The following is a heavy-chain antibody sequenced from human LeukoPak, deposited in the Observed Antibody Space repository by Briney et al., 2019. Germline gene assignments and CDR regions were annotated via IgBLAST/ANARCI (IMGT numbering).Heavy chain of an antibody. J-gene: IGHJ5*02. D-gene: IGHD3-10*01. CDR3: ARYGSGQPHDICRFDP. Sequence: SETLSLTCTVSGGSISSYYWSWVRQPPGKGLEWIGYVHYSGSTKYNPPLKSRVTMSLDTSQNQFTLKLTSLTAADTAVYYCARYGSGQPHDICRFDPWGQGTLVTVSS. CDR2: VHYSGST. V-gene: IGHV4-59*01. CDR1: GGSISSYY.